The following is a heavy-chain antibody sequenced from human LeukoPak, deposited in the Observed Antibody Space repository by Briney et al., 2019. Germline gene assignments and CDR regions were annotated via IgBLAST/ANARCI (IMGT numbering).Heavy chain of an antibody. Sequence: SETLSLTCAVYGGSFSGYYWSWIRQPPGKGLEWIGEINHSGSTNYNPSLKSRVTISVDTSKNQFSLKLSSVTAADTAVYYCARGWQRGVGPAAMVWNSRPPPFHYRMDVWGQGTTVTVSS. D-gene: IGHD2-2*01. J-gene: IGHJ6*02. CDR1: GGSFSGYY. CDR3: ARGWQRGVGPAAMVWNSRPPPFHYRMDV. CDR2: INHSGST. V-gene: IGHV4-34*01.